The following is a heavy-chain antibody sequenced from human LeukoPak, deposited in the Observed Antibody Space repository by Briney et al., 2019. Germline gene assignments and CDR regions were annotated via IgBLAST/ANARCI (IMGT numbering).Heavy chain of an antibody. CDR2: IYYSGST. V-gene: IGHV4-39*07. CDR3: ATTPVIVGATAHWYFNF. Sequence: SETLSLTCTVSGGSISSSNYYWGWIRQPPGKGLEWIGSIYYSGSTYYNPSLKSRVTISSDMSQNEFSLKLSSVTPADTAVYFCATTPVIVGATAHWYFNFWGRGSLATVSS. CDR1: GGSISSSNYY. J-gene: IGHJ2*01. D-gene: IGHD1-26*01.